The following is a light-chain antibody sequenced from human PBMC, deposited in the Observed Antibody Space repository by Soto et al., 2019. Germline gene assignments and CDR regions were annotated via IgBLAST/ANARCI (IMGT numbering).Light chain of an antibody. CDR1: SSDVGGYNY. V-gene: IGLV2-14*01. J-gene: IGLJ2*01. CDR3: SSYTISNTLV. Sequence: QSALTQPASVSGSPGQSITISCTGTSSDVGGYNYVSWYQQHPGKAPKLMIYEVSNRPSEVSNRFSGSKSGNTASLTISGLQAEDEADYYCSSYTISNTLVFGGGTKLTVL. CDR2: EVS.